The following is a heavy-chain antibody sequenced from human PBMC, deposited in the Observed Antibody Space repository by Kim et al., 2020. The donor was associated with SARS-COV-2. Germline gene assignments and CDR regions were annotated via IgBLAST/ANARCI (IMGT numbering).Heavy chain of an antibody. Sequence: GGSLRLSCAATGFTFSSYAMSWVRQAPGKGLEWVAAISGSSGSTYYADSVKGRFTISRDNAKNSVYLQMNSLRAEDTAVYYYAKDRTVQLPASYRYGMDVWGQGTTFTVSS. J-gene: IGHJ6*02. CDR2: ISGSSGST. D-gene: IGHD2-2*01. V-gene: IGHV3-23*01. CDR3: AKDRTVQLPASYRYGMDV. CDR1: GFTFSSYA.